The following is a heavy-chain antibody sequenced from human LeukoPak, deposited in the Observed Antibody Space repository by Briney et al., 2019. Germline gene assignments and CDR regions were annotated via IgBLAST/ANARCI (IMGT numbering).Heavy chain of an antibody. V-gene: IGHV3-30*03. CDR1: GFTFSSYG. CDR2: ISYDGSNK. Sequence: GGSLRLSCAASGFTFSSYGMHWVRQAPGKGLEWVAVISYDGSNKYYADSVKGRFTISRDNSKNTLYLQMNSLRAEDTAVYYCQTYSSGLPDYWGQGTLVTVSS. CDR3: QTYSSGLPDY. D-gene: IGHD6-19*01. J-gene: IGHJ4*02.